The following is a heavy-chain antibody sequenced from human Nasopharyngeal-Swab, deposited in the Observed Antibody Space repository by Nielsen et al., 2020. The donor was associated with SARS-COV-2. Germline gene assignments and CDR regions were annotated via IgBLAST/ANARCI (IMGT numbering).Heavy chain of an antibody. Sequence: WIRQTPGRGLEWIGEINHSGSTNYNPSLKSRVTISVDTSKNQFSLKLSSVTAADTAVYYCARDTGCGGDCPKEVNSYGMDVWGQGTTVTVSS. CDR2: INHSGST. D-gene: IGHD2-21*01. CDR3: ARDTGCGGDCPKEVNSYGMDV. J-gene: IGHJ6*02. V-gene: IGHV4-34*01.